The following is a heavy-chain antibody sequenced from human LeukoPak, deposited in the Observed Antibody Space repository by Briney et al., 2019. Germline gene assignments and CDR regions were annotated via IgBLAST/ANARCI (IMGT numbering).Heavy chain of an antibody. D-gene: IGHD3-10*01. Sequence: GGSLRLSCAASGFTFSSYAMSWVRQAPGKGLEWVSAISGSGGSTYYADFVKGRFTISRDNSKNTLYLQMNSLTAEDTAVYYCAKWGTKKIRGVIITLWYWGQGTLVTVPS. J-gene: IGHJ4*02. CDR3: AKWGTKKIRGVIITLWY. CDR1: GFTFSSYA. V-gene: IGHV3-23*01. CDR2: ISGSGGST.